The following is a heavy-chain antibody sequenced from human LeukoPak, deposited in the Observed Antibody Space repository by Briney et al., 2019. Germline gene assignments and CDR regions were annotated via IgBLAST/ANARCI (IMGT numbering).Heavy chain of an antibody. CDR1: GGSISSYY. CDR3: ARVAGYFDL. Sequence: KPSETLSLTCTVSGGSISSYYWSWIRQPPGKGLEWIGYIYYSGSTNYNPSLKSRVTISVDMSKNQFSLKLSSVTAADTAVYYCARVAGYFDLWGRGTLVTVSS. CDR2: IYYSGST. V-gene: IGHV4-59*01. J-gene: IGHJ2*01.